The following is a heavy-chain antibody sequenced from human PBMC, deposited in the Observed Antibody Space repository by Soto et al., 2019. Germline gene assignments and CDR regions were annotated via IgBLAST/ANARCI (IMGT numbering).Heavy chain of an antibody. CDR2: INHSGST. J-gene: IGHJ4*02. CDR1: GGSFSGYY. Sequence: QVQLQQWGAGLLKPSETLSLTCAVYGGSFSGYYWSWIRQPPGKGLEWIGEINHSGSTNYNPSLNXXVXIXXDTSKHQFSLKLRSVTAADTAVYYCARGGYSGLSYWGQGTLVTVSS. D-gene: IGHD6-13*01. V-gene: IGHV4-34*01. CDR3: ARGGYSGLSY.